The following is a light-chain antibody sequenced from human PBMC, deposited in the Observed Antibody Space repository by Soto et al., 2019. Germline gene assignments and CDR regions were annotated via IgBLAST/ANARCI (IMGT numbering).Light chain of an antibody. V-gene: IGKV1-33*01. J-gene: IGKJ1*01. CDR1: QDINNY. CDR2: DAS. Sequence: DIQMTQSPSSLSASVGDRVTITCQASQDINNYLNWYQHKPGKAPKLLIFDASKLETGVPSRFSGSGSGTDFTFTISILQPEDIATYYCQQYENLRTFGQGTKVEIK. CDR3: QQYENLRT.